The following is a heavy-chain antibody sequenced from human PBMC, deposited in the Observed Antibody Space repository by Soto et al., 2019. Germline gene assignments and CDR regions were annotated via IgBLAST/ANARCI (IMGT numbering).Heavy chain of an antibody. V-gene: IGHV5-51*01. D-gene: IGHD2-21*02. CDR2: IYPGDSDT. CDR1: GYSITSYW. Sequence: PGESLKISCKGSGYSITSYWIGWVRQMPGKGLEWMGIIYPGDSDTRYSPSFQGQVTISADKSISTAYLQWSSLKASDTAMYYCARLKYCGGDCYPNYYYYYYGMDVWGQGTTVTVSS. J-gene: IGHJ6*02. CDR3: ARLKYCGGDCYPNYYYYYYGMDV.